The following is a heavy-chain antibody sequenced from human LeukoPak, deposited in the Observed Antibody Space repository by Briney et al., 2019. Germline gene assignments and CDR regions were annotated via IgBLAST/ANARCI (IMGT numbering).Heavy chain of an antibody. D-gene: IGHD2-2*03. J-gene: IGHJ4*02. Sequence: GGSLRLSCAASGFTFSSYSMNWVRQAPGKGLEWVANIKQDGSEKYYVDSVKGRFTISRDNAKNSLYLQMNSLRAEDTAVYYCARGGYCSSTSCYVLYYFDYWGQGTLVTVSS. CDR2: IKQDGSEK. CDR3: ARGGYCSSTSCYVLYYFDY. V-gene: IGHV3-7*01. CDR1: GFTFSSYS.